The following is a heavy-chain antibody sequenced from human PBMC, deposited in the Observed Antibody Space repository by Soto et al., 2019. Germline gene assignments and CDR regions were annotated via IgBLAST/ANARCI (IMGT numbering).Heavy chain of an antibody. D-gene: IGHD4-17*01. CDR2: ACDLDGT. Sequence: DVQLVESGGGLIQPGGSLRLSCVASGLTVSGKKYIAWVRQAPEKGPGWVSGACDLDGTYYADSVRGRFTTSIDSSRMTVYLQLRDLGHEDTALYLCATWHLREHAYDIWGQGTMVTVSS. J-gene: IGHJ3*02. CDR1: GLTVSGKKY. CDR3: ATWHLREHAYDI. V-gene: IGHV3-53*01.